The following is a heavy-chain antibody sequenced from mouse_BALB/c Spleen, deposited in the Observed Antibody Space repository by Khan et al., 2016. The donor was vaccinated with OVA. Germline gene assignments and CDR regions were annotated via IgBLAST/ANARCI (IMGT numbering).Heavy chain of an antibody. CDR1: GYTFTNYG. Sequence: QIQLVQSGPELKKPGETVKISCKASGYTFTNYGVNWVKQAPGKGLKWMGWINTYTGEPTYADDFKGRFAFSLETSASTAYLQINNLKNEDTATXFCTRRISYFALDYWGQGTSVTVSS. D-gene: IGHD2-4*01. V-gene: IGHV9-3-1*01. J-gene: IGHJ4*01. CDR2: INTYTGEP. CDR3: TRRISYFALDY.